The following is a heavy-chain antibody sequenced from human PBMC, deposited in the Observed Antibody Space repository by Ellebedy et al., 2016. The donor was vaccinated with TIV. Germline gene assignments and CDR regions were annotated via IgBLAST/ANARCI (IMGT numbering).Heavy chain of an antibody. CDR1: GGTFSSYG. D-gene: IGHD1-1*01. V-gene: IGHV1-69*04. CDR2: IIPLLGMA. J-gene: IGHJ4*02. Sequence: ASVKVSCKASGGTFSSYGINWVRQAPGQGLEWMGRIIPLLGMANYAQKFQGRVSITADRSTTTAYMELSSLRSGDTAVYYCASGIKEVATFRWGQGTLVTVSS. CDR3: ASGIKEVATFR.